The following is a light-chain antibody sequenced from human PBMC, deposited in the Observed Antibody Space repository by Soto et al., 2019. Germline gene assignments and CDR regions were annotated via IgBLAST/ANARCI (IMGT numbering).Light chain of an antibody. CDR3: QQYYSYPS. Sequence: AIRMTQSPSSLSASTGDRVTITCRASQGISRYLAWYQQKPGKAPKLLIYAASTLQSGVPSRFSGSGSGTDFTLTISCLQSEDFATYYCQQYYSYPSFGPGTKVDIK. J-gene: IGKJ3*01. CDR1: QGISRY. CDR2: AAS. V-gene: IGKV1-8*01.